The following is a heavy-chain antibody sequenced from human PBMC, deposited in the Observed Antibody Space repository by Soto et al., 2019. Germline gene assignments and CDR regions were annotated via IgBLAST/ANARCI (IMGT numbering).Heavy chain of an antibody. V-gene: IGHV3-23*01. CDR1: GFPFSSYA. J-gene: IGHJ6*03. CDR3: AKGQYQLPYYYYYMDV. Sequence: GGSLRLSCASSGFPFSSYAMSWVRQAPGKGLEWVSAISGSGGSTYYADSVKGRFTISRDNSKNTLYLQMNSLRAEDTAVYYCAKGQYQLPYYYYYMDVWGKGTTVTVSS. D-gene: IGHD2-2*01. CDR2: ISGSGGST.